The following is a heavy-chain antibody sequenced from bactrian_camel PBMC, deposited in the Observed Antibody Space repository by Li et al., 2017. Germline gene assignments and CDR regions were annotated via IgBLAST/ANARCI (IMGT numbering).Heavy chain of an antibody. CDR2: ISSDGRT. D-gene: IGHD3*01. J-gene: IGHJ4*01. Sequence: HVQLVESGGGSVQAGGSLRLSCAAPGNTYRSSCMGWFRLAPGNECELVSTISSDGRTYYSDSVKGRFTISQDNAANILHLEMTSLEPEESGMYYCAADFTNRWCSVSTASYRYRGQGTQVTVS. V-gene: IGHV3S55*01. CDR1: GNTYRSSC. CDR3: AADFTNRWCSVSTASYRY.